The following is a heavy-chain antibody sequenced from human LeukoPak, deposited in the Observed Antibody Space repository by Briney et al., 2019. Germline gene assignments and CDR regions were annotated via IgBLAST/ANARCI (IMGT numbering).Heavy chain of an antibody. CDR2: IIPIFGTA. CDR3: ARGGYSGYDNYFDY. V-gene: IGHV1-69*13. J-gene: IGHJ4*02. CDR1: GGTFISYA. D-gene: IGHD5-12*01. Sequence: GASVKVSCKASGGTFISYAISWVRQAPEQGLEWMGGIIPIFGTANYAQKFQGRVTITADESTSTAYVELSSLRSEDTAVYYCARGGYSGYDNYFDYWGQGTLVTVSS.